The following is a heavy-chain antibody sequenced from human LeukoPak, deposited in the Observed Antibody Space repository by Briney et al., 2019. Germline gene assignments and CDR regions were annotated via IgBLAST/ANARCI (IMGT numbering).Heavy chain of an antibody. CDR3: NGDYSNY. Sequence: GGSLRLSCAASGFTFSSYAMSWVRQAPGKGLEWVSVISGSGVNTDYADSVKGRFTISRDNSKNSLYLQMNSLRAEDTAVYYCNGDYSNYWGQGTLVTVSS. CDR1: GFTFSSYA. D-gene: IGHD2-21*02. V-gene: IGHV3-23*01. CDR2: ISGSGVNT. J-gene: IGHJ4*02.